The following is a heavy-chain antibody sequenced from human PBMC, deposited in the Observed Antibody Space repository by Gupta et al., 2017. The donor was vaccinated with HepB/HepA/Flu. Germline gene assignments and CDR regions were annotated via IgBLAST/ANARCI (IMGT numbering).Heavy chain of an antibody. CDR1: GFAFSNYA. CDR2: ISISGDST. CDR3: ANRRAAMAEV. D-gene: IGHD5-24*01. V-gene: IGHV3-23*01. J-gene: IGHJ4*02. Sequence: DVQLLDSGGGLVQPGGSLRLSCAPSGFAFSNYAMDWVRQAPGKGLEGGSSISISGDSTHYADSVGGRFSISRDNSKNTLDLEMNGRRTEDPGFYYWANRRAAMAEVGGQGTLVTVSS.